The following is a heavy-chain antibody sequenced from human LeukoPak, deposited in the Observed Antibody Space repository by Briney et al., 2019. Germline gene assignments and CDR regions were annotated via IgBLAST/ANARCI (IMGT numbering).Heavy chain of an antibody. D-gene: IGHD3-22*01. V-gene: IGHV3-30*04. CDR2: ISYNGGRK. CDR1: GFSFSGYA. CDR3: ARQEARNYYYEGLDY. J-gene: IGHJ4*02. Sequence: PGMSVRLSCVASGFSFSGYAIHWVRQAPGKGLEWVALISYNGGRKDYADSVKGRFTIDRDNSKNTVYLQMNNLRPDDTAIYFCARQEARNYYYEGLDYWGQGNLVTVSS.